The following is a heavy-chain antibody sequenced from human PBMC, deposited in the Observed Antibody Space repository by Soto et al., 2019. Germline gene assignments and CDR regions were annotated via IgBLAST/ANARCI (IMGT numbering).Heavy chain of an antibody. V-gene: IGHV2-5*02. D-gene: IGHD6-25*01. CDR2: LYWADDI. CDR1: GFSLSTSGVG. J-gene: IGHJ4*02. Sequence: QITLKESGPTLVKPTQTLTLTCTFSGFSLSTSGVGVGWIRQPPGKALEWLALLYWADDIRYTTSLKNRLTITKDTSRNPVCLTMTNMDPVETATYYCAHTGSGLPLLYDHWGQGTLVTVSS. CDR3: AHTGSGLPLLYDH.